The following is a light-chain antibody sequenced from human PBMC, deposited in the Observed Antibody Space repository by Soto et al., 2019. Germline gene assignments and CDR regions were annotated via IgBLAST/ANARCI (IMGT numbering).Light chain of an antibody. Sequence: QSVLTHHPSSSGTPGQRVTFSCSGSSSNIGINTVNWYRQLPGTAPQLLISDNHRRPSGVPDRFSGSKSGTSASLAISGLQSEDEATYFCAAWDVSLKGFVFGTGTKVTVL. CDR2: DNH. J-gene: IGLJ1*01. CDR1: SSNIGINT. CDR3: AAWDVSLKGFV. V-gene: IGLV1-44*01.